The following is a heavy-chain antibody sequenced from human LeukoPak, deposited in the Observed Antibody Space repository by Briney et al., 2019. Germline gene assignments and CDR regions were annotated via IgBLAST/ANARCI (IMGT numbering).Heavy chain of an antibody. V-gene: IGHV1-8*01. D-gene: IGHD3-3*01. J-gene: IGHJ5*02. CDR2: MNPNSGNT. Sequence: RASVKVSCKASGYTFTSYDINWVRQATGQGLEWMGWMNPNSGNTGYAQKFQGRVTMTRNTSMSTAYMELSSLRSEDTAVYYCARQEAPYYDFWSGYSNWFDPWGQGTLVTVSS. CDR1: GYTFTSYD. CDR3: ARQEAPYYDFWSGYSNWFDP.